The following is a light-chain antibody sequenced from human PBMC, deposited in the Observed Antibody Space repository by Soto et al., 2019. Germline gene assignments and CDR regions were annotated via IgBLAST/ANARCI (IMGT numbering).Light chain of an antibody. Sequence: DIQMTQSPSSLSASVGDKVTITCEASQDISSYVTWYQQKPGKAPKLLIYDAYNLETGVPSRFSGSGSGTDFTFTISSLQPEDIATYYCQQYDKRPLTFGGGTKVEIK. CDR2: DAY. CDR1: QDISSY. J-gene: IGKJ4*01. CDR3: QQYDKRPLT. V-gene: IGKV1-33*01.